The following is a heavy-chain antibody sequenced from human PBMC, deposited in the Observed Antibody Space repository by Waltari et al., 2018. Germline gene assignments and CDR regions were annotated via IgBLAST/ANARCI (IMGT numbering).Heavy chain of an antibody. CDR1: GGSFSGYY. D-gene: IGHD3-16*01. CDR2: INHSGST. CDR3: ARRLRLHAFDI. J-gene: IGHJ3*02. V-gene: IGHV4-34*01. Sequence: QVQLQQWGAGLLKPSETLSLTCAVYGGSFSGYYWSWIRQPPGKGLEWIGEINHSGSTNYNPSRKSRVTISVDTSKNQFSLKLSAVTAADTAVYYCARRLRLHAFDIWGQGTMVTVSS.